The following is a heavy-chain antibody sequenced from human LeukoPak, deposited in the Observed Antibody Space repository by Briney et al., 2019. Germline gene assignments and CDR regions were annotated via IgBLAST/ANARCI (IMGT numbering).Heavy chain of an antibody. V-gene: IGHV4-59*13. CDR2: IYYSGST. CDR3: ARGGYYDKEAFDI. Sequence: SETLSLTCTVSGGSISSYYWTWIRQTPGRGLEWIGYIYYSGSTNYNPSLKSRVTISVDTSKNQFSLKLSSVPAADTAVYYFARGGYYDKEAFDIWGQGTMGTVSS. CDR1: GGSISSYY. D-gene: IGHD3-22*01. J-gene: IGHJ3*02.